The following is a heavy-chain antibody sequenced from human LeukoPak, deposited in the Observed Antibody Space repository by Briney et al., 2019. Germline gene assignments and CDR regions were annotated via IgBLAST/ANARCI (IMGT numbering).Heavy chain of an antibody. CDR3: ASDPVVPAAIDYMDV. Sequence: ASVKVSCKASGYTFTGYYMHWVRQAPGQGLEWMGWINPNSGGTNYAQKFQGRVTMTRDTSISTAYMELSRLRSDDTAVYYCASDPVVPAAIDYMDVWGKGTTVTVSS. CDR2: INPNSGGT. D-gene: IGHD2-2*01. V-gene: IGHV1-2*02. J-gene: IGHJ6*03. CDR1: GYTFTGYY.